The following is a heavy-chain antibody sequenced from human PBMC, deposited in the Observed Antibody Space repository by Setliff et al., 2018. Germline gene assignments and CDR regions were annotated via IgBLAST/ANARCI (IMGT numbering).Heavy chain of an antibody. CDR3: ARERAYDGINYYGMDV. V-gene: IGHV1-18*01. D-gene: IGHD3-22*01. CDR1: GYNFAESI. J-gene: IGHJ6*01. Sequence: ASVKVSCKASGYNFAESIVSWVRQAPGQGLEWMGWISAYNGHTYYAQKLHDRVTLTTDTTTSTAYMELRSLRSDDTAVYYCARERAYDGINYYGMDVWGQGTTVTVSS. CDR2: ISAYNGHT.